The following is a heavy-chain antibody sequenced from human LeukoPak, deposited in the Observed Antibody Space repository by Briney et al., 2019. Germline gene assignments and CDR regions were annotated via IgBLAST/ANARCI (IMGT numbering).Heavy chain of an antibody. CDR3: ARDYYDSSGYQNWFDP. Sequence: ASVKVSCKASGYSFTDKYMHWVRQAPGQGLEWMGWINPNSGGTNYAQKFQGRVTMTRDTSISTAYMELSRLRSDDTAVYYCARDYYDSSGYQNWFDPWGQGTLVTVSS. CDR1: GYSFTDKY. CDR2: INPNSGGT. J-gene: IGHJ5*02. V-gene: IGHV1-2*02. D-gene: IGHD3-22*01.